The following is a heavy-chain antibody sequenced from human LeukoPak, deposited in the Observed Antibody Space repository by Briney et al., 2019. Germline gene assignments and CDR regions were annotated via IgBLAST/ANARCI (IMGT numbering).Heavy chain of an antibody. Sequence: GGSLRLSCAASGFTFSSYSMNWVRRAPGKGLEWVSSISSSSSYIYYADSVKGRFTISRDNAKNSLYLQMNSLRAEDTAVYYCAREESEYSSSAEIDYWGQGTLVTVSS. CDR1: GFTFSSYS. J-gene: IGHJ4*02. D-gene: IGHD6-6*01. V-gene: IGHV3-21*01. CDR3: AREESEYSSSAEIDY. CDR2: ISSSSSYI.